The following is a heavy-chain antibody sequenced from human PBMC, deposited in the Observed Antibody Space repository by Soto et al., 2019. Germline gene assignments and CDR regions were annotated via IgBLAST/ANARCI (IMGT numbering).Heavy chain of an antibody. CDR2: IIPIFGTA. Sequence: ASVKVSCKASGGTFSSYAISWVRQAPGQGLEWMGGIIPIFGTANYAQKFQGRVTITADESTSTAYMELSSLRSEDTAVYYCARVPGGNSWYRGRYYYYGMDVWGQGTTVTVSS. CDR3: ARVPGGNSWYRGRYYYYGMDV. CDR1: GGTFSSYA. J-gene: IGHJ6*02. V-gene: IGHV1-69*13. D-gene: IGHD6-13*01.